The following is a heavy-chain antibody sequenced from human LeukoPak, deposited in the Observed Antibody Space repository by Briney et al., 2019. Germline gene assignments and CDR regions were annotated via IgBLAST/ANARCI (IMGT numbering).Heavy chain of an antibody. J-gene: IGHJ6*04. Sequence: PGGSLRLSCAASGFTFSGYAMSWVRQAPGKGLEWVSAISGSGGSTYYADSVKGRFTISRDNSKNTLYLQMNSLRAEDTAVYYCAKDFTLLLWFGELSDVWGKGTTVTVSS. CDR3: AKDFTLLLWFGELSDV. CDR2: ISGSGGST. CDR1: GFTFSGYA. V-gene: IGHV3-23*01. D-gene: IGHD3-10*01.